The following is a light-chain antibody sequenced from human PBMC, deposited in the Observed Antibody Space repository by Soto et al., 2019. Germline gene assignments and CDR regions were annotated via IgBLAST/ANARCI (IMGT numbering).Light chain of an antibody. Sequence: DIQMTQSPSTLSASVGDRVTITCRASQSISTWLAWYQQKPGKAPKLLIYKASSLESGVPSRFSGSGSGTEFTFTISSLQPDDFASYYCQQYKSYPLTVGGVTKVDSK. J-gene: IGKJ4*01. V-gene: IGKV1-5*03. CDR2: KAS. CDR3: QQYKSYPLT. CDR1: QSISTW.